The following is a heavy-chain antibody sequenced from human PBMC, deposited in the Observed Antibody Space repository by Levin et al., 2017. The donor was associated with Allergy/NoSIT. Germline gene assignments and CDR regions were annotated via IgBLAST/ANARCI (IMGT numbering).Heavy chain of an antibody. J-gene: IGHJ6*02. V-gene: IGHV3-30*18. D-gene: IGHD4-11*01. Sequence: GESLKISCAVSGFTFSSSGMHWVRQAPGKGLEWVAVISYDGRNKYFAASVKGRFTISRDNSENTLYLQMNSLRLEDTAVYYCAKDDYSNYNYGMDVWGQGTTVTVSS. CDR3: AKDDYSNYNYGMDV. CDR1: GFTFSSSG. CDR2: ISYDGRNK.